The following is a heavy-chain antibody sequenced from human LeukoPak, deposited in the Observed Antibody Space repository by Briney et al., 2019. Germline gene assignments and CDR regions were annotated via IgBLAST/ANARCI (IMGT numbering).Heavy chain of an antibody. Sequence: SETLSLTCTVSGGSISSSSYYWGWIRQPPGKGLEWIGSIYYSGSTYYNPSLKSRVTISVDTSKNQFSLKLSSVTAADTAVYYCASSSDSSGYYIPSWYFDLWGRGTLVTVSS. CDR3: ASSSDSSGYYIPSWYFDL. V-gene: IGHV4-39*07. J-gene: IGHJ2*01. CDR1: GGSISSSSYY. D-gene: IGHD3-22*01. CDR2: IYYSGST.